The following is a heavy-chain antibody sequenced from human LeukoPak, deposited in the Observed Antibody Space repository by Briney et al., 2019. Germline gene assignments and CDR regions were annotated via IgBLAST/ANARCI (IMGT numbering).Heavy chain of an antibody. D-gene: IGHD2-2*01. V-gene: IGHV2-5*01. J-gene: IGHJ4*02. CDR1: GLSLSTSGVG. Sequence: ESGPTLVKPTQTLTLTCTFSGLSLSTSGVGVGWIRQPPGKALEWLALIYWNDDKRYSPSLKSRLTITKDTSKNQVVLTMTNMDPVDTATYYCAHNGVYCSSTSCYDYWGQGTLVTVSS. CDR2: IYWNDDK. CDR3: AHNGVYCSSTSCYDY.